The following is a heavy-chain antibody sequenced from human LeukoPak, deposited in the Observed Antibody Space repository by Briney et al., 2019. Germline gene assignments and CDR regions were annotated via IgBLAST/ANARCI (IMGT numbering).Heavy chain of an antibody. J-gene: IGHJ4*02. V-gene: IGHV1-8*01. D-gene: IGHD3-3*01. CDR1: GYTFTSYD. CDR3: ARGGNYDFWSGYRNNYFDY. CDR2: MNPNSGNT. Sequence: ASVTVSCKASGYTFTSYDINWVRQAPGQGLEWMGWMNPNSGNTGYAQKFQGRVTMTRNTSISTAYMELSSLRSEDTAVYYCARGGNYDFWSGYRNNYFDYWGQGTLVTVSS.